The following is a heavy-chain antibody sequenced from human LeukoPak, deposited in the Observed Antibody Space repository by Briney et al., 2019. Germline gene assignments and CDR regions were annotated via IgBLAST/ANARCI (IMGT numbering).Heavy chain of an antibody. CDR1: GGTFSSYA. CDR2: IIPIFGTA. V-gene: IGHV1-69*13. D-gene: IGHD6-19*01. Sequence: ASVKVSCKASGGTFSSYAISWVRQAPGQGLEWMGGIIPIFGTANYAQKFQGRVTITADESTSTAYMELSSLRSEDTAVYYCASRSSSGWYVLGYWGQGTLVTVSS. CDR3: ASRSSSGWYVLGY. J-gene: IGHJ4*02.